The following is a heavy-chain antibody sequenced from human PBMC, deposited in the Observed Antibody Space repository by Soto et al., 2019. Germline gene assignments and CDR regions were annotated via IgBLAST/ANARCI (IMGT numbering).Heavy chain of an antibody. D-gene: IGHD3-9*01. CDR2: IYYSGST. CDR3: ARDRTQYYDILTGYYRRGYYYGMDV. CDR1: GGSISSGGYY. J-gene: IGHJ6*02. V-gene: IGHV4-31*03. Sequence: TVSGGSISSGGYYWSWIRQHPGKGLEWIGYIYYSGSTYYNPSLKSRVTISVDTSKNQFSLKLSSVTAADTAVYYCARDRTQYYDILTGYYRRGYYYGMDVWGQGTTVTVSS.